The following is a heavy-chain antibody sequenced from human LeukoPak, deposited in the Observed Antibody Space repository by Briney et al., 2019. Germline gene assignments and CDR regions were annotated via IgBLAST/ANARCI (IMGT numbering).Heavy chain of an antibody. V-gene: IGHV3-66*01. J-gene: IGHJ4*02. CDR2: IYSGGST. CDR3: AREDRYSSGWYYFDY. CDR1: GFIFSSYG. D-gene: IGHD6-19*01. Sequence: GGTLRLSCAASGFIFSSYGMSWVRQAPGKGLEWVSIIYSGGSTYYADSVKGRFTISRDNSKNTLYLQMNSLRAEDTAVYYCAREDRYSSGWYYFDYWGQGTLVTVSS.